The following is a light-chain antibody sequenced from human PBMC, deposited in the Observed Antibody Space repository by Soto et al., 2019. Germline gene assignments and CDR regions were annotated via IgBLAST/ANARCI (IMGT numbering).Light chain of an antibody. J-gene: IGKJ1*01. V-gene: IGKV1-6*01. CDR2: AVS. Sequence: AIQMTQAPSVPASVGGRVTITCRASQVIGNAVSWYQQRSGKAPRLLIYAVSNLQSGVPSRFSGSGSGSDFSLTISRLQPEDFATYFCLQDYSYPRTFGQGTTV. CDR3: LQDYSYPRT. CDR1: QVIGNA.